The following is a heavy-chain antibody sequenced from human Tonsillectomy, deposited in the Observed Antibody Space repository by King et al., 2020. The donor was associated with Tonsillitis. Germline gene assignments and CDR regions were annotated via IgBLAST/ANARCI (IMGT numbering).Heavy chain of an antibody. CDR1: GFTFSTYA. V-gene: IGHV3-23*01. D-gene: IGHD3-3*01. J-gene: IGHJ6*02. Sequence: ESGGGLFQPGGSLRLSCAASGFTFSTYAMTWVRQSPGKGLEWVSVMRGAGTRTYHADSVKGRFTISRDNSKNTLYLQMNSLRAEDTAVYYCAKCPYDFWSGGLYYAMDVWGQGTTVTVSS. CDR3: AKCPYDFWSGGLYYAMDV. CDR2: MRGAGTRT.